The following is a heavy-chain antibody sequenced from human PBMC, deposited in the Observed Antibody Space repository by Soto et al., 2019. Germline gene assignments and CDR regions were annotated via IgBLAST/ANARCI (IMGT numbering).Heavy chain of an antibody. J-gene: IGHJ4*02. D-gene: IGHD2-2*01. Sequence: EVQLVESGGGLVQPGGSLRLSCAASGFTFNTYSMNWVRQTPGKGLEWVSYITSGSTRILYADSVQGRFTISRDNAKNSLYLQMTSLRDDDTAIYYCTRDPHALDFWGQGNRVIVSS. CDR2: ITSGSTRI. V-gene: IGHV3-48*02. CDR3: TRDPHALDF. CDR1: GFTFNTYS.